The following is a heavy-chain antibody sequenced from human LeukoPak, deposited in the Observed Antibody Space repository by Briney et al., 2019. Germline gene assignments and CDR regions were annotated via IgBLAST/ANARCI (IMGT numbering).Heavy chain of an antibody. CDR2: INPSGGST. D-gene: IGHD3-10*01. CDR3: AKSYYYGSGIRENYYYMDV. J-gene: IGHJ6*03. CDR1: GYTFTGYY. Sequence: GASVKVSCKASGYTFTGYYMYWVRQAPGQGLEWMGIINPSGGSTSYAQKFQGRVTMTRDMSTSTVYMELSSLRSEDTAVYYCAKSYYYGSGIRENYYYMDVWGKGTTVTVSS. V-gene: IGHV1-46*01.